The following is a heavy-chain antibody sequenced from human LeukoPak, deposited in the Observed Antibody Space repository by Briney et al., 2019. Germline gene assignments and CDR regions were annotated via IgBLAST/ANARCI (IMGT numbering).Heavy chain of an antibody. D-gene: IGHD6-13*01. J-gene: IGHJ6*02. CDR1: GYTFTSYD. V-gene: IGHV1-8*01. CDR3: ARLASSSWPLYYYYGMDV. Sequence: GASVKVSCKASGYTFTSYDINWVRQATGKGLEWMGWMNPNSANTGYAQKFQGRVTMTRNTSISTAYMELSSLRSEDTAVYYCARLASSSWPLYYYYGMDVWGQGTTVTVSS. CDR2: MNPNSANT.